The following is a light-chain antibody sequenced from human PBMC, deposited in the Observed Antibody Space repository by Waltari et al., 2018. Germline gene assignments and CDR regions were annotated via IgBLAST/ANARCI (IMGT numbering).Light chain of an antibody. J-gene: IGKJ2*01. CDR1: QIISNNY. Sequence: EIVLTQSPGTLSLSPGERATLSCRASQIISNNYLAWYHAKPGQAPRLLIYGISHMATGIPDRFSGGGSGTDFTLTISRLEPEDFAVYYCQQFGGSPKYTFGQGTKLEIK. V-gene: IGKV3-20*01. CDR3: QQFGGSPKYT. CDR2: GIS.